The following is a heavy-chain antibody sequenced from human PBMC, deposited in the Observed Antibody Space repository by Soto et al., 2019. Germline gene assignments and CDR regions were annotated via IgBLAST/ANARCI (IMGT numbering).Heavy chain of an antibody. Sequence: GGSLRLSCAASGFTFSTYAMAWVRQAPGKGLEWVSTISNSATRTKSADSAQGRFTISRDNSKNMVFLQLDSLRAEDTAIYYWAKLRGGSDNDIFDFWGQGTLVTVSS. CDR2: ISNSATRT. V-gene: IGHV3-23*01. J-gene: IGHJ4*02. CDR3: AKLRGGSDNDIFDF. CDR1: GFTFSTYA. D-gene: IGHD3-9*01.